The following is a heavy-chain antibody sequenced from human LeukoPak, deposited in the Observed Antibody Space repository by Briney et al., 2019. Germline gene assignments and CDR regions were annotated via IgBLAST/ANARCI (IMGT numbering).Heavy chain of an antibody. CDR2: INPNTGST. V-gene: IGHV1-2*02. D-gene: IGHD2-21*01. CDR1: GYIFTSYY. J-gene: IGHJ4*02. Sequence: ASVKVSCKASGYIFTSYYMHWVRQAPGQGLEWMGWINPNTGSTNFAQKFQGRVAMMRATSITTFYMELNSLRSDDTAVYYCARLVSISPMFDYWGQGTLIPVSS. CDR3: ARLVSISPMFDY.